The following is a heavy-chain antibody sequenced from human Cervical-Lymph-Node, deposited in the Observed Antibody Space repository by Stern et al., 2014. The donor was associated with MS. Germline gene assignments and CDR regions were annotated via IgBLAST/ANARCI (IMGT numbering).Heavy chain of an antibody. CDR1: GYTLTNYG. V-gene: IGHV1-18*04. CDR3: AGYYYHGMDV. CDR2: ISAYNGNT. Sequence: QVQLGQSGAEVKKPGATVKVSCKASGYTLTNYGINWVRQAPGQGLEWMGWISAYNGNTNYAQKFQGGVTLTTDTSTTTAYMDLRSLRSDDTAIYYCAGYYYHGMDVWGQGTTVTVSS. J-gene: IGHJ6*02.